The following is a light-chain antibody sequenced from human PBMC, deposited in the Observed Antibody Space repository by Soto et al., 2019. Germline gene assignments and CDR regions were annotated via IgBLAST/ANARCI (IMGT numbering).Light chain of an antibody. Sequence: QSVLTQPPSASATPGQRVTISCSGSSSNIGSNYVYWYQQLPGAAPKLLIYRNYQRPSGVPDRFSASKSVTSASLAISDLRSEDEADYYCAAWDDSLSGVVFGGGTKLTVL. V-gene: IGLV1-47*01. CDR1: SSNIGSNY. J-gene: IGLJ2*01. CDR2: RNY. CDR3: AAWDDSLSGVV.